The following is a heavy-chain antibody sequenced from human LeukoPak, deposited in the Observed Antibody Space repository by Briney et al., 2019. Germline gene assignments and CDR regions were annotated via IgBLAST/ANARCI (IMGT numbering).Heavy chain of an antibody. CDR1: GGSISSSSYY. Sequence: PSETLSLTCTVSGGSISSSSYYWGWIRQPRGKRLEWIVSIYYSGSTYYNPSLKSRVTISVDTSKNQFSLKLSSVTAADTAVYYCARSRPGARAKYSSGWYDYWGQGTLVTVSS. CDR3: ARSRPGARAKYSSGWYDY. J-gene: IGHJ4*02. V-gene: IGHV4-39*07. D-gene: IGHD6-19*01. CDR2: IYYSGST.